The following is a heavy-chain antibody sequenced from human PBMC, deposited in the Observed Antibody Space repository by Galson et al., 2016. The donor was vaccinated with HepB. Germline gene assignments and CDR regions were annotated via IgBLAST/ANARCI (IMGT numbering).Heavy chain of an antibody. CDR2: ISASGGGT. Sequence: SLRLSCAASGFTFSSYAMTWVRQGPGKGLEWVSTISASGGGTHFADSVKGRFTISRDNFKNTVYLQMNSLRAEDTAVYYCAKASLFGVDIHGNWFDSWGQGVLVTVSS. V-gene: IGHV3-23*01. D-gene: IGHD3-3*01. J-gene: IGHJ5*01. CDR3: AKASLFGVDIHGNWFDS. CDR1: GFTFSSYA.